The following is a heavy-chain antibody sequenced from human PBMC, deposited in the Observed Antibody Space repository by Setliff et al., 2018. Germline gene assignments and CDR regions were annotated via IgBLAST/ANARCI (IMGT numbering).Heavy chain of an antibody. D-gene: IGHD2-15*01. Sequence: GGSLRLSCAGSGFTFSTYRMHWVRQAPGKGLEWVAVILDDGVKKYHADSVKGRFTISRDNSKNTLYLQMNSLRPEDTAVYYCARTCSGSGCYAGLESWGQGTQVTVSS. V-gene: IGHV3-30*03. J-gene: IGHJ4*02. CDR3: ARTCSGSGCYAGLES. CDR2: ILDDGVKK. CDR1: GFTFSTYR.